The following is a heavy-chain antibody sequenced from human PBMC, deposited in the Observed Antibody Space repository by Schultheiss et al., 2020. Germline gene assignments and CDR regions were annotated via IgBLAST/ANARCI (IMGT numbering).Heavy chain of an antibody. CDR3: TTNTPMVPGPAGGGH. J-gene: IGHJ4*02. V-gene: IGHV3-53*01. Sequence: GGSLKLSCAASGFTFSSYWMSWVRQAPGKGLEWVSVIYSGGSTYYADSVKGRFTISRDNSKNSLYLQMNSLKTAYTAVYYCTTNTPMVPGPAGGGHWGQGTLVTVSS. CDR2: IYSGGST. D-gene: IGHD5-18*01. CDR1: GFTFSSYW.